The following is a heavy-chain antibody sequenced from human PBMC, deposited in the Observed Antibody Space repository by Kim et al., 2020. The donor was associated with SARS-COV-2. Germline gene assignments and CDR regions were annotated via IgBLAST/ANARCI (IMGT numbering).Heavy chain of an antibody. Sequence: GGSLRLSCAASGFTFSSYSMNWVRQAPGKGLEWVSYISSSSSTIYYADSVKGRFTISRDNAKNSLYLQMNSLRDEDTAVYYCARDQTTLLLWFGESIYYYYGMDVWGQGTTVTVSS. D-gene: IGHD3-10*01. CDR2: ISSSSSTI. J-gene: IGHJ6*02. CDR1: GFTFSSYS. CDR3: ARDQTTLLLWFGESIYYYYGMDV. V-gene: IGHV3-48*02.